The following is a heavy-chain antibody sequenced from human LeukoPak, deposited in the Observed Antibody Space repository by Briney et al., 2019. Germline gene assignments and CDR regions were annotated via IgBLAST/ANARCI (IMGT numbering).Heavy chain of an antibody. CDR2: IYYSGST. CDR3: ARHTAMFSFDY. J-gene: IGHJ4*02. V-gene: IGHV4-39*01. D-gene: IGHD5-18*01. Sequence: PSETLSLTCTVSGGSISSSSYYWGWIRQPPGKGLEWIGSIYYSGSTYYNPSLKSRVTISVDASKNQFSLKLSSVTAADTAVYYCARHTAMFSFDYWGQGTLVTVSS. CDR1: GGSISSSSYY.